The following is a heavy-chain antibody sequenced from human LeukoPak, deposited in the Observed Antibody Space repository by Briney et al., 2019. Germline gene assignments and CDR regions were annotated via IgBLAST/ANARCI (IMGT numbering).Heavy chain of an antibody. CDR3: ARHQRVRGRHYYDSSGYYKDKAFDI. CDR2: ISSSGST. V-gene: IGHV4-61*02. CDR1: GDSISSGDYY. J-gene: IGHJ3*02. D-gene: IGHD3-22*01. Sequence: SQTLSLTCTVSGDSISSGDYYWSWIRQPAGKGLEWIGRISSSGSTNYNPSLKSRVTISVDTSKNQFSLKLSSVTAADTAVYYCARHQRVRGRHYYDSSGYYKDKAFDIWGQGTMVTVSS.